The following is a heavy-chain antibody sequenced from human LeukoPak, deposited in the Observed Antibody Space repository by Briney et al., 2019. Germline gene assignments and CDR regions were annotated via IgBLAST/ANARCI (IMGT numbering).Heavy chain of an antibody. Sequence: GGSLRLSCAASGFTFDDYGMSWVRQAPGKGLALVSCINWNGGSTGYADSVKGRFTISRDNAKNSLYLQMNSLRAEDTALYYCARHGYSYGYSHYYYYMDVWGKGTTVTVSS. V-gene: IGHV3-20*04. CDR3: ARHGYSYGYSHYYYYMDV. D-gene: IGHD5-18*01. CDR1: GFTFDDYG. CDR2: INWNGGST. J-gene: IGHJ6*03.